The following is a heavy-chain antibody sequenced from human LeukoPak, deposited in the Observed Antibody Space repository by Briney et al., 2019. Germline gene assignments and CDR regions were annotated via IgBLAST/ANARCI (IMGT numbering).Heavy chain of an antibody. D-gene: IGHD3-10*01. CDR3: ARSPTILLGFGELLPNWFDP. V-gene: IGHV4-4*07. J-gene: IGHJ5*02. CDR2: IHSSGST. CDR1: GGSISSYY. Sequence: SETLSLTCTVSGGSISSYYWSWIRQPADKGLEWIGRIHSSGSTNFNPSLKSRVTMSVDTSKNQFFLQLSSVVAADTAVYYCARSPTILLGFGELLPNWFDPWGQGTLVTVSS.